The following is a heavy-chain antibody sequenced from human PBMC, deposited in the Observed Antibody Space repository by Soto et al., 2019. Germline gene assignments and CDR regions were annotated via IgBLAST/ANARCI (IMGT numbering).Heavy chain of an antibody. CDR1: GYTFTGYY. Sequence: ASVKVSCKASGYTFTGYYMHWVRQAPGQGLEWMGWINPNSGGTNYAQKFQGRVTMTRDTSISTAYMELSRLRSDDTAVYYCARDLEYYSDSSPWLCYYGMDVWGQGTTVTVSS. V-gene: IGHV1-2*02. J-gene: IGHJ6*02. CDR3: ARDLEYYSDSSPWLCYYGMDV. CDR2: INPNSGGT. D-gene: IGHD3-22*01.